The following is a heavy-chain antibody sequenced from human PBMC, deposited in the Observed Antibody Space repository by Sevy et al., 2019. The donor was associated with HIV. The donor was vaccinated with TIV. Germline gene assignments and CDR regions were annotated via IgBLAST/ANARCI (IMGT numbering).Heavy chain of an antibody. Sequence: SGPTLVNPTQTPTLTCTFSGFSLSTNGVGVGWIRQPPGKALECLALIYWDDDKHYSPSLKSRLTITKDTSKNQVVLTMTNMDPVDTATYYCARRDYGDYVDWFDPWGQGTLVTVSS. J-gene: IGHJ5*02. CDR3: ARRDYGDYVDWFDP. CDR2: IYWDDDK. V-gene: IGHV2-5*02. CDR1: GFSLSTNGVG. D-gene: IGHD4-17*01.